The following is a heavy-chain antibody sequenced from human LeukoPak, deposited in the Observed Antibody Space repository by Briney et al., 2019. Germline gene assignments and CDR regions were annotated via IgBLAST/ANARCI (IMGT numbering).Heavy chain of an antibody. D-gene: IGHD3-16*01. V-gene: IGHV3-30*04. CDR1: GFTFSSYA. J-gene: IGHJ3*02. CDR3: AGGDPDAFDI. Sequence: GGSLRLSCAASGFTFSSYAMHWVRQAPGKGLEWVAVISYDGSNKYYADSVKGRFTISRDNSKNTPYLQMNSLRAEDTAVYYCAGGDPDAFDIWGQGTMVTVSS. CDR2: ISYDGSNK.